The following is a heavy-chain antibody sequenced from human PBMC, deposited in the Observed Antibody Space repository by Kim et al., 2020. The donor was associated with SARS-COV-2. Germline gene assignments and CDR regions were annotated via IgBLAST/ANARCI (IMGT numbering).Heavy chain of an antibody. J-gene: IGHJ6*02. V-gene: IGHV4-34*01. CDR2: INHSGST. CDR3: ARGLKNGGYLYYYYYGMDV. D-gene: IGHD3-22*01. CDR1: GGSFSGYY. Sequence: SETLSLTCAVYGGSFSGYYWSWIRQPPGKGLEWIGEINHSGSTNYNPSLKSRVTISVDTSKNQFSLKLSSVTAADTAVYYCARGLKNGGYLYYYYYGMDVWGQGTTVTVSS.